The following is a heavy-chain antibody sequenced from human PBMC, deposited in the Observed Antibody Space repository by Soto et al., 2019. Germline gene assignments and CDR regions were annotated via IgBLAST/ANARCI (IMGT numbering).Heavy chain of an antibody. CDR2: IPGSGGRT. J-gene: IGHJ4*02. CDR1: GFTFSTYA. V-gene: IGHV3-23*01. CDR3: AKDRYGDYGGIDY. Sequence: EVQLLESGGGLVQPGGSLRLSCAASGFTFSTYAMIWVGQAPGKGLEWVSVIPGSGGRTYYADSVKGQFTISRDTSKKTLFLQMNSLRAEDTAVYYCAKDRYGDYGGIDYWGQGTMVTVSS. D-gene: IGHD4-17*01.